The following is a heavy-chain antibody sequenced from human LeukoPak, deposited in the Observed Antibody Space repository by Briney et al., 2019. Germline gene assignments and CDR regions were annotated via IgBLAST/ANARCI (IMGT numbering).Heavy chain of an antibody. Sequence: GGSLRLSCVASGFTFSSHGMNWVRQAPGKGLEWVSGIIPSGHTTYYADSVRGRFTISRDNAKNSLYLQMNSLRAEDTAVYYCARARGSGSLDYWGQGTLVTVSS. CDR2: IIPSGHTT. V-gene: IGHV3-48*04. CDR1: GFTFSSHG. CDR3: ARARGSGSLDY. D-gene: IGHD3-16*01. J-gene: IGHJ4*02.